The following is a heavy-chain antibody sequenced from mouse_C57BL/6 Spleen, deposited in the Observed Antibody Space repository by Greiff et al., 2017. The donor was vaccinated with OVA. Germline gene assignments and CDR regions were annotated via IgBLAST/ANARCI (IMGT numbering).Heavy chain of an antibody. J-gene: IGHJ1*03. CDR3: APDGSSSWYFDV. D-gene: IGHD1-1*01. CDR1: GYTFTSSW. Sequence: QVQLQQPGAELVKPGASVKMSCKASGYTFTSSWITWVKQRPGQGLEWIGDIYPGSGSTNYNEKFKSKATLTVDTSSSTAYMQLSSLTSEDSAVYYCAPDGSSSWYFDVWGTGTTVTVSA. CDR2: IYPGSGST. V-gene: IGHV1-55*01.